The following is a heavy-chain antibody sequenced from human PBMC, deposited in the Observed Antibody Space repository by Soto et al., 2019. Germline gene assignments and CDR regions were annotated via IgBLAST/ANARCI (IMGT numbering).Heavy chain of an antibody. CDR3: TTVKGADIVVVPADILGGPYYYYYGMDV. Sequence: GGSLRLSCAASGFTFSNAWMSWVRQAPGKGLEWVGRIKSKTDGGTTDYAAPVKGRFTISRDDSKNTLYLQMNSLKTEDTAVYYCTTVKGADIVVVPADILGGPYYYYYGMDVWGQGTTVTVSS. J-gene: IGHJ6*02. CDR1: GFTFSNAW. CDR2: IKSKTDGGTT. D-gene: IGHD2-2*02. V-gene: IGHV3-15*01.